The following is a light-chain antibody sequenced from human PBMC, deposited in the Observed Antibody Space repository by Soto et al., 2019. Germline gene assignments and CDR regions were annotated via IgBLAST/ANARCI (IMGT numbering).Light chain of an antibody. Sequence: QSVLTQSASVSGSPGQSITISCTGTSSDVGGYNYVSWYQQHPGEAPQLLIYDVNNRPSGISNRFSGSKSGNTASLTISGLQAEDEADYHCSSYTTSSTLVFGGGTKVTVL. J-gene: IGLJ2*01. CDR1: SSDVGGYNY. V-gene: IGLV2-14*01. CDR2: DVN. CDR3: SSYTTSSTLV.